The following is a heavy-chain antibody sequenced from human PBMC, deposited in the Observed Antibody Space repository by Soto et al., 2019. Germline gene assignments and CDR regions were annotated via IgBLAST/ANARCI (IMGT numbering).Heavy chain of an antibody. CDR1: GGSISSGDYY. CDR3: ARDPDFWSGYSPYYGMDV. J-gene: IGHJ6*02. D-gene: IGHD3-3*01. CDR2: IYYSGST. Sequence: QVQLQESGPGLVKPSQTLSLTCTVSGGSISSGDYYWSCIRQPPGKGLEWIGYIYYSGSTYYNPSLKSRVTVSVDTSKNQFSRKLSSVTAADTAVYYCARDPDFWSGYSPYYGMDVWGQGTTVTVSS. V-gene: IGHV4-30-4*01.